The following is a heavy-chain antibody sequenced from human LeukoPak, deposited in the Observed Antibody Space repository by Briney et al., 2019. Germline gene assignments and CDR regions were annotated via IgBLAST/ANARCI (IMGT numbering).Heavy chain of an antibody. CDR3: ARSATFDY. Sequence: ASVKVSCKASGYTLTNNYMHWVRQAPGQGLEWMGWINPNNGGTNYAQKFQGRVTMTTDTSMSTAYMELTRLESDDTAAYYCARSATFDYWGQGTLVTVSS. J-gene: IGHJ4*02. CDR1: GYTLTNNY. V-gene: IGHV1-2*02. CDR2: INPNNGGT.